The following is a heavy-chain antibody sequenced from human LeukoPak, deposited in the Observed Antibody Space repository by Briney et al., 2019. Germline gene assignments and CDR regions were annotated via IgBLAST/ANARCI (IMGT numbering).Heavy chain of an antibody. CDR3: ARGTAKTAGIDF. CDR1: GFAFSTYW. D-gene: IGHD6-19*01. CDR2: INPEGAST. V-gene: IGHV3-74*01. J-gene: IGHJ4*02. Sequence: PGGSLRLSCTASGFAFSTYWMFWVRQAPGKGLVWVSQINPEGASTTYGDPAKGRFTASRDNAKNALHLQMNSLRVDDTAVYYCARGTAKTAGIDFWGQGTLVTVSS.